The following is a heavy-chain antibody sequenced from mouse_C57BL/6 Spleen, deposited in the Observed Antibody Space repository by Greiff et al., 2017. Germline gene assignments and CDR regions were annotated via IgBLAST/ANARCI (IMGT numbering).Heavy chain of an antibody. V-gene: IGHV1-64*01. D-gene: IGHD4-1*01. Sequence: QVQLQQPGAELVKPGASVKLSCKASGYTFTSYWMHWVKQRPGQGLEWIGMIHPNSGSTKYNEKFKSKATLTVDKSSSTAYMQLSSLTSEDSAVYYCARAYTGTPVDYWGQGTSVTVSS. J-gene: IGHJ4*01. CDR1: GYTFTSYW. CDR2: IHPNSGST. CDR3: ARAYTGTPVDY.